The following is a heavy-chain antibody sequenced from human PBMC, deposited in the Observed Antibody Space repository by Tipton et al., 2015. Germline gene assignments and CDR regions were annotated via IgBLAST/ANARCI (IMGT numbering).Heavy chain of an antibody. CDR2: IYYSGTS. J-gene: IGHJ1*01. D-gene: IGHD3-22*01. Sequence: TLSLTCTVSDGSISAYYWSWIRQPPGKGLEWIGFIYYSGTSIYSPSLEGRVTMSVDTAKKQFSLKLSSVIAADTAVYYCARASIIQGYYHDSSRYYLFNSWGQGTLVTVSS. V-gene: IGHV4-59*01. CDR1: DGSISAYY. CDR3: ARASIIQGYYHDSSRYYLFNS.